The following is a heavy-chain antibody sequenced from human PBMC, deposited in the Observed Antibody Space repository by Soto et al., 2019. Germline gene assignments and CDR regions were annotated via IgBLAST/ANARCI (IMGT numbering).Heavy chain of an antibody. CDR2: IWYDGSNK. Sequence: LRLFCAASGFTFSSYVMHRFRQPPCEGLEWVAVIWYDGSNKYYADSVKGRFTISRDNSKNTLYLQMNSLRAEDTAVYYCARDIVSPYYYYGMDVWGQGTTVTVSS. D-gene: IGHD1-26*01. J-gene: IGHJ6*02. CDR3: ARDIVSPYYYYGMDV. CDR1: GFTFSSYV. V-gene: IGHV3-33*01.